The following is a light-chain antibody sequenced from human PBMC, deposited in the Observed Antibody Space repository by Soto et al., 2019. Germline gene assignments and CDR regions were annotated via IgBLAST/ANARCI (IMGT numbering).Light chain of an antibody. Sequence: AIQMTQSPSSLSASVGDRVTITCRASQAIRSDLAWYQQKPGMAPKFLIFAASNLQRGVPARFSGSGSGTDFTLTISSLQPEDFATYYCLQHYNYPRTFGQGTKVEI. CDR2: AAS. CDR1: QAIRSD. J-gene: IGKJ1*01. CDR3: LQHYNYPRT. V-gene: IGKV1-6*01.